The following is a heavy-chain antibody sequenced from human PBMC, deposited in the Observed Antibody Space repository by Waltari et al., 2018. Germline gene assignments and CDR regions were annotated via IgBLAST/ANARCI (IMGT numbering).Heavy chain of an antibody. V-gene: IGHV1-69*01. D-gene: IGHD2-8*01. CDR2: IIPIFGTA. J-gene: IGHJ5*02. CDR1: GGTFSSYA. CDR3: ARVKYCTNGVCYGRTNWFDP. Sequence: QVQLVQSGAEVKKPGSSVKVSCKASGGTFSSYAISWVRQAPGQGLEWMGGIIPIFGTANYAQKFQGRVTITADESTSTAYMELSSLRSEDTAVYYCARVKYCTNGVCYGRTNWFDPWGQGTLVTVSS.